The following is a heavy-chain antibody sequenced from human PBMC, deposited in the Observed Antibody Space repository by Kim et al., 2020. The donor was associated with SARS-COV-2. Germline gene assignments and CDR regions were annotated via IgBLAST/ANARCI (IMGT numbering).Heavy chain of an antibody. V-gene: IGHV4-34*01. D-gene: IGHD3-3*01. CDR1: GGSFSGYY. CDR2: INHSGST. Sequence: SETLSLTCAVYGGSFSGYYWSWIRQPPGKGLEWMGEINHSGSTNYNPSLKSRVTISVDTSKNQFSLKLSSVPAADTAVYYCARGPSILRFFGFDSWGQGTLVTVSS. CDR3: ARGPSILRFFGFDS. J-gene: IGHJ4*02.